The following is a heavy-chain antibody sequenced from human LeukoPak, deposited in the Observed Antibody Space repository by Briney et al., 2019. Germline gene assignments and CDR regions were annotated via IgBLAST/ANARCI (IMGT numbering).Heavy chain of an antibody. CDR2: ISSSGSTI. V-gene: IGHV3-11*01. J-gene: IGHJ3*02. D-gene: IGHD1-26*01. CDR1: GFTFSDYY. CDR3: AKDHPNIVGAADAFDI. Sequence: GGSLRLSCAASGFTFSDYYMSWIRQAPGKGLEWVSYISSSGSTIYYADSVKGRFTISRDNSNNTLYLQMNSLRAEDTAVYYCAKDHPNIVGAADAFDIWGQGTMVTVSS.